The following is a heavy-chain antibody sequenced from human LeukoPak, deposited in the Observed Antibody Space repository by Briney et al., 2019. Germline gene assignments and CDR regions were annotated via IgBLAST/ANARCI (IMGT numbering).Heavy chain of an antibody. CDR3: AKDIYAAAGLFDY. CDR2: ISWNSGSI. Sequence: GGSLRLSCAASGFTFDDYAMHWVRQAPGKGLEWVSGISWNSGSIGYADSVKGRFTISRDNAKNSLYLQMNSLRAEDTALYYCAKDIYAAAGLFDYWGQGTLVTVSS. J-gene: IGHJ4*02. D-gene: IGHD6-13*01. CDR1: GFTFDDYA. V-gene: IGHV3-9*01.